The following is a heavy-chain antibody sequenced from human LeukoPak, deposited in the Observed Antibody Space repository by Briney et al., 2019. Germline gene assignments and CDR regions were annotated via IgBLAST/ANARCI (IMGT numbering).Heavy chain of an antibody. V-gene: IGHV1-69*13. CDR2: IIPIFGTA. Sequence: EASVKVSCKASGGTFSSYAISWVRQAPGQGLEWMGGIIPIFGTANYAQKFQGRVTITADESTGTAYMELSSLRSEDTAVYYCARSPGIAAAGTSLDYWGQGTLVTVSS. D-gene: IGHD6-13*01. CDR1: GGTFSSYA. CDR3: ARSPGIAAAGTSLDY. J-gene: IGHJ4*02.